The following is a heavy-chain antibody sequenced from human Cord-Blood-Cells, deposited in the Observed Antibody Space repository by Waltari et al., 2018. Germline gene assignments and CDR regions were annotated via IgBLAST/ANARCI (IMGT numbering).Heavy chain of an antibody. CDR1: GYSISSGYY. CDR2: SNHSGST. Sequence: QVQLQESGPGLVKPSETLSLTCAVSGYSISSGYYWGWIRQPPGKGLEWIGGSNHSGSTDKNPAPKCGVTITIDTSKNQFSLKLGAVTAEDTAVYYCASLTAGYWYFDLWGRGTLVTVSS. CDR3: ASLTAGYWYFDL. D-gene: IGHD6-13*01. J-gene: IGHJ2*01. V-gene: IGHV4-38-2*01.